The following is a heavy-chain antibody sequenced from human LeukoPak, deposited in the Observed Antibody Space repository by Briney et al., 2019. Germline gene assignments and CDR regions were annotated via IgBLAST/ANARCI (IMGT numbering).Heavy chain of an antibody. CDR1: GYTFTSYG. Sequence: ASVKVSCKASGYTFTSYGISWVRQAPGQGLEWMGGISAYNGNINYAQKLQGRVTMTTDTSTSTAYMELRSLRSDDTAVYYCARLLYSSSRGVNYYYYYMDVWGKGTTVTISS. J-gene: IGHJ6*03. CDR3: ARLLYSSSRGVNYYYYYMDV. CDR2: ISAYNGNI. V-gene: IGHV1-18*01. D-gene: IGHD6-13*01.